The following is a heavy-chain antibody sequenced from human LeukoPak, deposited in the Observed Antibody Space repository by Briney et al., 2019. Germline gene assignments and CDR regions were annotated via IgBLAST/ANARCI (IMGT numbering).Heavy chain of an antibody. D-gene: IGHD1-26*01. CDR2: ISGSGGST. V-gene: IGHV3-23*01. CDR1: GFTFSSYA. Sequence: GSLRLSCAASGFTFSSYAMNWVRQAPGKGLEWVSAISGSGGSTYYADSVTGRFTISRDNSKNTLYLQMNSLRAEDTAVYYCAKDLGGSYYKTWGQGTLVTVSS. J-gene: IGHJ4*02. CDR3: AKDLGGSYYKT.